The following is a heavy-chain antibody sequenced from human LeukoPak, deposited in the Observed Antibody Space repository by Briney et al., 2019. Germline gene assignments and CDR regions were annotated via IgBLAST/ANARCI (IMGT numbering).Heavy chain of an antibody. CDR2: IYPGDSST. V-gene: IGHV5-51*01. J-gene: IGHJ4*02. CDR1: GFSFTDYW. Sequence: GESLKISCKGSGFSFTDYWIGWVRQMPGKGLEWMGMIYPGDSSTRYSPSFQGQVTISVDKAISTAYLQWSSLKASDTAIYYCARVRFYGSGSYYNYWGQGTLVTVSS. D-gene: IGHD3-10*01. CDR3: ARVRFYGSGSYYNY.